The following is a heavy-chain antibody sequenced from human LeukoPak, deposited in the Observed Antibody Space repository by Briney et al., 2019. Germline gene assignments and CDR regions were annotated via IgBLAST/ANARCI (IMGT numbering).Heavy chain of an antibody. J-gene: IGHJ5*02. CDR3: AREGSLHHSGDHYLSWFDP. V-gene: IGHV1-18*01. Sequence: GASVKVSCKTSGFTFNTYGIAWVRQAPGQGLEWMGWISAYNGNTNYAQNLQDRVTMTTDTSTTTAYMELRGPRSDDTAVYYCAREGSLHHSGDHYLSWFDPWGQGTLVTVSS. D-gene: IGHD2-15*01. CDR1: GFTFNTYG. CDR2: ISAYNGNT.